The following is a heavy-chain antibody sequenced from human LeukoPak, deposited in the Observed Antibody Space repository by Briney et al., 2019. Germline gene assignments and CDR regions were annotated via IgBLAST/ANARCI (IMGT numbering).Heavy chain of an antibody. J-gene: IGHJ4*02. CDR1: GFTFSSYG. V-gene: IGHV3-21*01. D-gene: IGHD4-11*01. CDR2: ISSSSSYI. CDR3: ARDKWLTTTHYFDY. Sequence: GGSLRLSCAASGFTFSSYGIHWVRQAPGKGLEWVSSISSSSSYIYYADSVKGRFTISRDNAKNSLYLQMNSLRAEDTAVYYCARDKWLTTTHYFDYWGQGTLVTVSS.